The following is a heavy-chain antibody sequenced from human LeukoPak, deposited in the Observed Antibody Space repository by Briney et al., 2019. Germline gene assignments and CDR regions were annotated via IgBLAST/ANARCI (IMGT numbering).Heavy chain of an antibody. CDR1: GYTFTGYY. J-gene: IGHJ4*02. D-gene: IGHD3-3*01. CDR2: INPNSGGT. Sequence: ASVKVSCKASGYTFTGYYIHWVRQAPGQGLEWMGWINPNSGGTNYAQKFQGRVTMTRDTSISTAYMELSRLRSDDTAVYYCARDRDFWSGYFPSDYWGQGTLVTVSS. CDR3: ARDRDFWSGYFPSDY. V-gene: IGHV1-2*02.